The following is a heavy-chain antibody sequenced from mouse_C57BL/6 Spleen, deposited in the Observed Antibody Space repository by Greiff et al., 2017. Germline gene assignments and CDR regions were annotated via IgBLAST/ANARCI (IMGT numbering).Heavy chain of an antibody. CDR3: ARLEDYALDY. CDR1: GYTFTSYW. V-gene: IGHV1-52*01. J-gene: IGHJ4*01. D-gene: IGHD2-4*01. CDR2: IDPSDSET. Sequence: QVHVKQPGAELVRPGSSVKLSCKASGYTFTSYWMHWVKQRPIQGLEWIGNIDPSDSETHYNQKFKDKATLTVDKSSSTAYMQLSSLTSEDSAVYYCARLEDYALDYWGQGTSVTVSS.